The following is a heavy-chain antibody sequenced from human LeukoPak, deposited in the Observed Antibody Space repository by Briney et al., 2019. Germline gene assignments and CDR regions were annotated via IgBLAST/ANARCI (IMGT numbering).Heavy chain of an antibody. D-gene: IGHD2-21*01. CDR2: IWYAGSNK. CDR3: AREAKYGGSFDY. J-gene: IGHJ4*02. CDR1: GFTFSSYG. Sequence: GGSLRLSCAASGFTFSSYGMHWVRQAPGKGLEWVAVIWYAGSNKYYADSVKGRFTISRDNSKNTLYLQMNSLRAEDTAVYYCAREAKYGGSFDYWGQGTLVTVSS. V-gene: IGHV3-33*01.